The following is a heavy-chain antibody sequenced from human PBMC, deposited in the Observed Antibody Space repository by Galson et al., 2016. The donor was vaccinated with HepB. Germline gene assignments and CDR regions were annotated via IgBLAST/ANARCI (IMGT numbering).Heavy chain of an antibody. V-gene: IGHV4-4*02. CDR2: IHHSGST. J-gene: IGHJ6*02. CDR1: GDSISTPHW. CDR3: ARLKVDYGDYGGYYFGMDV. D-gene: IGHD4-17*01. Sequence: SETLSLTCTVSGDSISTPHWWSWVRQPPGEGLEWIWSIHHSGSTTYKASLTSRLTTTIDTSKDQFSLKLSSVTAANTALYYCARLKVDYGDYGGYYFGMDVWGQGTTVTVSS.